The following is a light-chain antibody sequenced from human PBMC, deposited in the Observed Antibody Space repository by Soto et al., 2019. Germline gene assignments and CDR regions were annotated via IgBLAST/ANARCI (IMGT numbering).Light chain of an antibody. CDR3: QQCGTSPVT. J-gene: IGKJ4*01. CDR1: QSVTGGY. V-gene: IGKV3-20*01. Sequence: EFLLTQSPGILSLSPGEGATLSCRASQSVTGGYLAWYQQKPGEAPRLVIYGASRRATGIPDRFSGSGSGTDFTLTINRLEPEDFAWYYCQQCGTSPVTFGGGTKEDIE. CDR2: GAS.